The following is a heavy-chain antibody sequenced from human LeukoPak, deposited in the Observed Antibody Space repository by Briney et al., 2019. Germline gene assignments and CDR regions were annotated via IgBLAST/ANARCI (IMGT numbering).Heavy chain of an antibody. CDR2: IYYIGNT. Sequence: SETLSLTRTVSGGSISSYYWSWIRQPPGKGLEWIGYIYYIGNTNYNPSLKSRVTISIDTSKNQFSLKLSSVTAADTAVYYCARAVRYFGQDAYDIWGQGTMVTVSS. V-gene: IGHV4-59*01. CDR3: ARAVRYFGQDAYDI. J-gene: IGHJ3*02. CDR1: GGSISSYY. D-gene: IGHD3-9*01.